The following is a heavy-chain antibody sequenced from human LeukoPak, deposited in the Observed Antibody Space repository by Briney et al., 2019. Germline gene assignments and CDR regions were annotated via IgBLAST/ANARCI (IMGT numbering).Heavy chain of an antibody. V-gene: IGHV3-30*04. CDR2: ISYDGSNK. D-gene: IGHD5-12*01. Sequence: SGGSLRLSCAASGFTFSSYAIHWVRQAPGKGLEWVALISYDGSNKYYADSVKGRFSISRDDSKNTFYLQMINLRAEDTAVYYCAKDGAWLRFDDWGQGILVTVSS. J-gene: IGHJ4*02. CDR3: AKDGAWLRFDD. CDR1: GFTFSSYA.